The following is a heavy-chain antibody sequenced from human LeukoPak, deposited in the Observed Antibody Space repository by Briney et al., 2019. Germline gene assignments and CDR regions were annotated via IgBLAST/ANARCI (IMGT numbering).Heavy chain of an antibody. CDR2: INGHGTTT. CDR1: GFAFDNYW. CDR3: ARDRWGATAYYFDY. Sequence: GESLRLSCTASGFAFDNYWMHWVRQGPGKELVWVSRINGHGTTTGYADSVKGRFTISRDNSKSTLYLQMNSLRADDTAVYYCARDRWGATAYYFDYWGQGTLVTVSS. D-gene: IGHD5-12*01. J-gene: IGHJ4*02. V-gene: IGHV3-74*01.